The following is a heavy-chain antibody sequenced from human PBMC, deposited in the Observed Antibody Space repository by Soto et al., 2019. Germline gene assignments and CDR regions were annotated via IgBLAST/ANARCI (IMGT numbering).Heavy chain of an antibody. CDR1: GFTFSSYS. J-gene: IGHJ4*02. Sequence: GGSLRLSCAASGFTFSSYSMNWVRQAPGKGLEWVSSISSSSSYIYYADSVKGRFTISRDNAKNSLYLQMNSLRAEDTAVYYCAFNYDSSGCVDYWGQGTLVTVSS. CDR2: ISSSSSYI. CDR3: AFNYDSSGCVDY. D-gene: IGHD3-22*01. V-gene: IGHV3-21*04.